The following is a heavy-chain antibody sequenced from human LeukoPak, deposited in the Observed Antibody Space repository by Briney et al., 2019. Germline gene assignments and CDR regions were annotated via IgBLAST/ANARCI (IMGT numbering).Heavy chain of an antibody. Sequence: GRSLRLSCAASGFTFGDYAMHWVRQAPGKGLEWVSGISWNSGSIGYADSVKGRFTISRDNAKNSLYLQMNSLRAEDTALYYCAKDMQAAGTVQRVFYYYYYGMDVWGQGTTVTVSS. D-gene: IGHD6-13*01. CDR3: AKDMQAAGTVQRVFYYYYYGMDV. J-gene: IGHJ6*02. CDR2: ISWNSGSI. V-gene: IGHV3-9*01. CDR1: GFTFGDYA.